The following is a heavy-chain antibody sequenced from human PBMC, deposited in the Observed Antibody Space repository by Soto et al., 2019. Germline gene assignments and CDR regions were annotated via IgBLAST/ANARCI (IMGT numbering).Heavy chain of an antibody. CDR2: ISSSGDST. V-gene: IGHV3-64D*06. CDR1: GFTFSRYA. CDR3: VKDVGIGYCSITSCPYYFHF. Sequence: GGSLRLSCSASGFTFSRYAMHWVRQTPGKGLEHVSVISSSGDSTYYAASVKDRFTISRDNSKNTLYLQMSSLRAEDTAVYYCVKDVGIGYCSITSCPYYFHFWG. J-gene: IGHJ4*01. D-gene: IGHD2-2*01.